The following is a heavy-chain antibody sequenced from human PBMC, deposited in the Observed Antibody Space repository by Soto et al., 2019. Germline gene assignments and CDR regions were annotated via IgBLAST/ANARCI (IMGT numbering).Heavy chain of an antibody. J-gene: IGHJ3*02. CDR2: ISSSSSTI. CDR3: ASDSSGWFDAFDI. Sequence: GGSLRLSCAASGFTFSSYSMNWVRQAPGKGLEWVSYISSSSSTIYYADSVKGRFTISRDNSKNTLYLQMNSLRAEDTAVYYCASDSSGWFDAFDIWGQGTMVTVSS. D-gene: IGHD6-19*01. CDR1: GFTFSSYS. V-gene: IGHV3-48*01.